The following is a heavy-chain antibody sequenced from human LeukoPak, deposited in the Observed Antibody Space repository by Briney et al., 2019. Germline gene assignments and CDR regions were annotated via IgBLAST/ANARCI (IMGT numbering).Heavy chain of an antibody. V-gene: IGHV4-59*11. J-gene: IGHJ4*02. Sequence: SETLSLTCTVSGDSISGHYWTWIRQPPGKGLEWIGYIYYSENTNYNPSLRSRVTISVDTSKNQFSLNLSSVTAADTAVYYCARGGYRGYDFSDYWGQGTLVTVSS. CDR3: ARGGYRGYDFSDY. CDR2: IYYSENT. D-gene: IGHD5-12*01. CDR1: GDSISGHY.